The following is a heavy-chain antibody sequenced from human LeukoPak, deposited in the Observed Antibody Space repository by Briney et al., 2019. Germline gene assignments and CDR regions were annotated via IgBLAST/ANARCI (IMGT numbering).Heavy chain of an antibody. CDR2: IYYSGTT. Sequence: PSETLSLTCSVSGGSISSPNHDCAWIRQPPGQGLEWIGSIYYSGTTYYNLSLKSRVTLSVDTSQNQFSLKLSSVTAADTAIYFCARSLGANTWVGNWFDPWGQGTLVTVSS. V-gene: IGHV4-39*01. CDR1: GGSISSPNHD. J-gene: IGHJ5*02. CDR3: ARSLGANTWVGNWFDP. D-gene: IGHD3-10*01.